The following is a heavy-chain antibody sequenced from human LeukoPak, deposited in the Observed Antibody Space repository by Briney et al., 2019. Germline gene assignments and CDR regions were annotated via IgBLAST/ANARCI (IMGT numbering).Heavy chain of an antibody. D-gene: IGHD3-3*01. CDR1: GFTLSSNW. Sequence: PGGSLRLSCAASGFTLSSNWMHWVRQAPGKGLEWVANIKQDGSVRHYVDSVKGRFTISRDNAKNSLYLQMNSLRAEDTAVYYCARPIDWTIFGVGAFDIWGQGTMVTVSS. CDR2: IKQDGSVR. CDR3: ARPIDWTIFGVGAFDI. V-gene: IGHV3-7*01. J-gene: IGHJ3*02.